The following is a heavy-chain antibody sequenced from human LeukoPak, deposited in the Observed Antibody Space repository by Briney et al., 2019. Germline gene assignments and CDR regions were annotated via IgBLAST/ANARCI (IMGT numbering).Heavy chain of an antibody. V-gene: IGHV3-13*01. CDR1: GFNFRSFD. CDR2: IGTAGDT. J-gene: IGHJ4*02. Sequence: GGSLRLSCAASGFNFRSFDMHWDRADTRTGLYFVSAIGTAGDTYYPGSVKGRFTISRENAKYSLYLQMNSLRAGDTAVYYCARSVSGSYSGFDYWGQGTLVTVSS. CDR3: ARSVSGSYSGFDY. D-gene: IGHD1-26*01.